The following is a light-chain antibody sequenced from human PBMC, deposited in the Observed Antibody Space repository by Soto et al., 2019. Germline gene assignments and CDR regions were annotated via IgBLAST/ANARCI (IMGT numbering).Light chain of an antibody. Sequence: DLQMTQSPSSLSASVGDRVTITCQASQDISNYLSWYQQRPGKAPKLLIYAASNLQTGVPSRFSGSGSGTDFTFTISSLQPEDIATYYCQQYGNYLRAFGGGTKVDI. CDR2: AAS. CDR3: QQYGNYLRA. CDR1: QDISNY. J-gene: IGKJ4*01. V-gene: IGKV1-33*01.